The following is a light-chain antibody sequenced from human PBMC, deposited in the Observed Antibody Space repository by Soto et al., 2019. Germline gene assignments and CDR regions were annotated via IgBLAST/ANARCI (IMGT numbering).Light chain of an antibody. CDR1: QSITRN. CDR2: GAS. J-gene: IGKJ1*01. V-gene: IGKV3-15*01. CDR3: QQYNNWPMWT. Sequence: EIVMTQSPPPLSVSPGDRATLSCRASQSITRNLAWYQQSPGQAPRLLIYGASTRATGIPARFSGSGSGTEFTLTINSLQSEDFAVYYCQQYNNWPMWTFGQGTKVDIK.